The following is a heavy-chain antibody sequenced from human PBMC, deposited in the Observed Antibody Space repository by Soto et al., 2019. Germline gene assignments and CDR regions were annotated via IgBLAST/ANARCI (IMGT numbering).Heavy chain of an antibody. CDR3: ARGGSELRYFDWLFPNNWFDP. CDR2: IYYSGST. CDR1: GGSISSGGYY. V-gene: IGHV4-31*03. D-gene: IGHD3-9*01. Sequence: QVQLQESGPGLVKPSQTLSLTCTVSGGSISSGGYYWSWIRQHPGKGLEWIGYIYYSGSTYYNPSLKSRVTISVDTSKNQFSLKLSSVTAADTAVYYCARGGSELRYFDWLFPNNWFDPWGQGTLVTVSS. J-gene: IGHJ5*02.